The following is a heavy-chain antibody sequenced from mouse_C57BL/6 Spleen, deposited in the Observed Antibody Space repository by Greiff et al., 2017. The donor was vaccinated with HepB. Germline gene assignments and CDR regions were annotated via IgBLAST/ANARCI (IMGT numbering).Heavy chain of an antibody. CDR2: ISDGGSYT. CDR1: GFTFSSYA. CDR3: ARDVSTGTRGYFDY. D-gene: IGHD4-1*01. J-gene: IGHJ2*01. Sequence: EVKVVESGGGLVKPGGSLKLSCAASGFTFSSYAMSWVRQTPEKRLEWVATISDGGSYTYYPDNVKGRFTISRDNAKNNLYLQMSHLKSEDTAMYYCARDVSTGTRGYFDYWGQGTTLTVSS. V-gene: IGHV5-4*01.